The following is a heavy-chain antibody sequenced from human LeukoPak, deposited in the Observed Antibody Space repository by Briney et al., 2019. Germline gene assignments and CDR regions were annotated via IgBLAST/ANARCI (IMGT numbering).Heavy chain of an antibody. CDR2: INHSGST. V-gene: IGHV4-34*01. CDR3: ARLGYCSSTSCYRAFDY. J-gene: IGHJ4*02. Sequence: SETLSLTCAVYGGSFSGYYWSWIRQPPGKGLEWIGEINHSGSTNYNPSLKSRVTISVDTSKNQFSLKLSSVTAADTAVYYCARLGYCSSTSCYRAFDYWGQGTLVTVSS. CDR1: GGSFSGYY. D-gene: IGHD2-2*01.